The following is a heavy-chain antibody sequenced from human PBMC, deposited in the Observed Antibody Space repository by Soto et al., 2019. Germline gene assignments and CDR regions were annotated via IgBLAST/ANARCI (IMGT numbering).Heavy chain of an antibody. Sequence: QLQLVQSGAEVKKPGASVKVSCKVSGGSFSHYTISWVRQAPGQGLEWMGVIIPYFGTSNYAQKFQGRVTITTDESTAYMEMSNLPSDDTALYYCARRGRANQPPKASSWFDPWGQGTLVTVSS. CDR1: GGSFSHYT. V-gene: IGHV1-69*01. J-gene: IGHJ5*02. CDR3: ARRGRANQPPKASSWFDP. D-gene: IGHD3-10*01. CDR2: IIPYFGTS.